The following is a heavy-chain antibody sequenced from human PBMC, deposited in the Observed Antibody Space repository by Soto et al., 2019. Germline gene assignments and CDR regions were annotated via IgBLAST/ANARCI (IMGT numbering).Heavy chain of an antibody. V-gene: IGHV1-3*01. J-gene: IGHJ5*02. CDR2: INAGNGNT. CDR1: GYTFTSYA. D-gene: IGHD6-13*01. CDR3: ARAGTLGQQRAAAGTWWFDP. Sequence: GASVKVSCKASGYTFTSYAMHWVRQAPGQRLEWMGWINAGNGNTKYSQKFQGRVTITRDTSASTAYMELSSLRSEDTAVYYCARAGTLGQQRAAAGTWWFDPWGQGTLVTVSS.